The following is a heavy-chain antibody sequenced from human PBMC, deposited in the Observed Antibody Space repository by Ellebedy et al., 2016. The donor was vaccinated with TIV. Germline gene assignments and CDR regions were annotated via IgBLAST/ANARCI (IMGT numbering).Heavy chain of an antibody. V-gene: IGHV4-39*01. Sequence: SETLSLTXTVSGGSISSSSYYWGWIRQPPGKGLEWIGSIYYSGSTYYNPSLKSRVTISVDTSKNQFSLKLSSVTAADTAVYYCVLYDSSGNGGAFDIWGQGTMVTVSS. CDR1: GGSISSSSYY. J-gene: IGHJ3*02. CDR2: IYYSGST. D-gene: IGHD3-22*01. CDR3: VLYDSSGNGGAFDI.